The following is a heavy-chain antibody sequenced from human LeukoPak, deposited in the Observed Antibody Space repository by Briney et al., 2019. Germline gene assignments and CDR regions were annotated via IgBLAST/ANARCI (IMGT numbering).Heavy chain of an antibody. CDR2: INPNSGGT. Sequence: ASVKVSCKASGYTFTGYYMHWVRPAPGQGLEWMGRINPNSGGTNYAQKFQGRVTMTRDTSISTAYMELSRLRSDDTAVYYCARERIAAAGTFDPWGQGTLVTVSS. CDR1: GYTFTGYY. V-gene: IGHV1-2*06. D-gene: IGHD6-13*01. CDR3: ARERIAAAGTFDP. J-gene: IGHJ5*02.